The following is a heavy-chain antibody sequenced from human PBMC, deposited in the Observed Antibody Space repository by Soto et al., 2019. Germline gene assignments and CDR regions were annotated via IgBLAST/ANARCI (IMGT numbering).Heavy chain of an antibody. J-gene: IGHJ4*02. CDR1: GGAFSSYA. CDR2: ISAYNGNT. Sequence: GASVKVSCKASGGAFSSYAISWVRQAPGQGLEWMGWISAYNGNTNYAQKLQGRVTMTTDTSTSTAYVELRSLRSDDTAVYYCASANNAVAGLPVEVDYWGQGTLVTVSS. V-gene: IGHV1-18*01. D-gene: IGHD6-19*01. CDR3: ASANNAVAGLPVEVDY.